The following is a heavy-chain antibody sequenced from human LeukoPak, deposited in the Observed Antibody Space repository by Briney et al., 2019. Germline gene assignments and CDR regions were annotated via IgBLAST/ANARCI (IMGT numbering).Heavy chain of an antibody. J-gene: IGHJ4*02. Sequence: ASVKVSCKVSGYTLAQLAIHWVRQMPGKGLEWMGRIDPSDSYTNYSPSFEGHVTISADRSTNTAYLQWSSLKASDTAMYYCARQGGATPGYWGQGTLVTVSS. CDR3: ARQGGATPGY. CDR1: GYTLAQLA. D-gene: IGHD1-26*01. CDR2: IDPSDSYT. V-gene: IGHV5-10-1*01.